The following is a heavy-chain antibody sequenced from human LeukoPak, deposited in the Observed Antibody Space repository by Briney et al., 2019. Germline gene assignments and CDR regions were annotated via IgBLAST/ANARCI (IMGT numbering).Heavy chain of an antibody. D-gene: IGHD3-16*01. CDR2: ISGYNDNT. CDR1: GYTFSSYG. J-gene: IGHJ4*02. V-gene: IGHV1-18*01. Sequence: ASVKVSCKASGYTFSSYGITWVRQAPGQGLEWMGWISGYNDNTNYAQKLQGRVIMTTDTSTSTAYMELRSLRSDDTAVYYCARVGSLRAYMFDYWGQGTLVTVSS. CDR3: ARVGSLRAYMFDY.